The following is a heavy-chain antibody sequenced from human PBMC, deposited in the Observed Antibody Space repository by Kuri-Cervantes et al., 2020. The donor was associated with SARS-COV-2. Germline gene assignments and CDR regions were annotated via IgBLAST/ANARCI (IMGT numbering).Heavy chain of an antibody. CDR3: AKGGPMVRGEIRNNWFDP. CDR1: GFTFSSYW. J-gene: IGHJ5*02. CDR2: IKQDGSEK. Sequence: GESLKISCAASGFTFSSYWMSWVRQAPGKGLEWVANIKQDGSEKYYVDSVKGRFTISRDNSRNTLYLQMNSLRTEDTAVYYCAKGGPMVRGEIRNNWFDPWGQGTLVTVSS. V-gene: IGHV3-7*03. D-gene: IGHD3-10*01.